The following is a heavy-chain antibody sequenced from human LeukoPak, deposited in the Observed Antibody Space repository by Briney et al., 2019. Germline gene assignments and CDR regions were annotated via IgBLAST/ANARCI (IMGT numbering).Heavy chain of an antibody. D-gene: IGHD2-15*01. J-gene: IGHJ4*02. Sequence: GGSLRLSCAASGFSFSDYGMHWVRLAPGTGLQWVAVIWNDGSSKYYADSVKGRFTISRDNSKNTLYLQMNSLRADDTAVYYCAKPTRGSGGSFLIDFWGQGTLVTVSS. CDR1: GFSFSDYG. CDR3: AKPTRGSGGSFLIDF. V-gene: IGHV3-33*06. CDR2: IWNDGSSK.